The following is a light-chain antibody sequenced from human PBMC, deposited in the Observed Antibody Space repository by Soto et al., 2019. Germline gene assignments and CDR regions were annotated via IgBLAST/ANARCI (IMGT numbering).Light chain of an antibody. J-gene: IGLJ3*02. CDR3: QSLGTGIQV. V-gene: IGLV4-69*01. Sequence: QPVLTQSPSASASLGASVKLTCTLSSGYSTYAIAWHQQQSGKGPRFLMKINYDGTHSKGDGFYDRFSGSSSGAERHLTIYSLQSDDEADYYCQSLGTGIQVFGGGTKLTVL. CDR2: INYDGTH. CDR1: SGYSTYA.